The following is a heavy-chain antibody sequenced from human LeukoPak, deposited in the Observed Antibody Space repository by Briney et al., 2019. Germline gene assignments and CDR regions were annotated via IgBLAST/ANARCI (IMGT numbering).Heavy chain of an antibody. D-gene: IGHD3-10*01. CDR3: ARAPDYYGSGPPGAAFDI. CDR1: GGSISSGGYS. J-gene: IGHJ3*02. Sequence: SETLSLTCAVSGGSISSGGYSWSWIRQPPGKGLEWIGYIYHSGSTYYNPSLKSRVTISVDTSKNQFSLKLSSVTAADTAVYYCARAPDYYGSGPPGAAFDIWGQGTMVTVSS. CDR2: IYHSGST. V-gene: IGHV4-30-2*01.